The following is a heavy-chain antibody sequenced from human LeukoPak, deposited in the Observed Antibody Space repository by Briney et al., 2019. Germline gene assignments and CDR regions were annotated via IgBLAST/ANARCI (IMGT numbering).Heavy chain of an antibody. CDR2: IYYTTGST. Sequence: PSETLSLTCSVSGTFFSSTTYYWAWIRQPPGKGLEWIGSIYYTTGSTYYNPSLKSRATISVDTSKNQFSLSLTAADTAVFYCARFVKAEDYIDYWGQGILVTVSA. J-gene: IGHJ4*02. V-gene: IGHV4-39*07. CDR1: GTFFSSTTYY. CDR3: ARFVKAEDYIDY.